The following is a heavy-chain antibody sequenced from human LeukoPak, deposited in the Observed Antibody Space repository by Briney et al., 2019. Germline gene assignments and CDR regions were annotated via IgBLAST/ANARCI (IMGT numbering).Heavy chain of an antibody. CDR2: IYPGDSDI. J-gene: IGHJ4*02. CDR3: ARPFGYRGYDGDY. Sequence: GESLKISCQISGYNFMKYWIAWVRQVPGKGLEWMGIIYPGDSDIRYSPSLQGQVTIPADESIPTAYLQWNSLKASHSAIYFCARPFGYRGYDGDYWGQGTLVTASS. D-gene: IGHD5-12*01. V-gene: IGHV5-51*01. CDR1: GYNFMKYW.